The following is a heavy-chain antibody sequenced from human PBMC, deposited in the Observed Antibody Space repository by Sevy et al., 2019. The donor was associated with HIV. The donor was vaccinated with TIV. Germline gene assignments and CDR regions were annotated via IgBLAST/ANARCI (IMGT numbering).Heavy chain of an antibody. CDR2: IFHTGST. Sequence: SQTLSLTCTVSGGSINSGDYYWSWIRQHPEKGLEWIGYIFHTGSTYYNRSFKCRATISVDTSKNQFSLKLSLMTAADTVVYYCAREGTKGVWFDPWGQGTLVTVSS. CDR3: AREGTKGVWFDP. J-gene: IGHJ5*02. D-gene: IGHD3-16*01. V-gene: IGHV4-31*03. CDR1: GGSINSGDYY.